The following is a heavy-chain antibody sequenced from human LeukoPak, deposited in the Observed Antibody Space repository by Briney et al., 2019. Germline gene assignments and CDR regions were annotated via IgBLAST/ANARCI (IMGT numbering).Heavy chain of an antibody. CDR3: ARVAAAAPDY. J-gene: IGHJ4*02. CDR2: IYYSGST. V-gene: IGHV4-59*01. CDR1: GGSFSGYY. Sequence: SETLSLTCAVYGGSFSGYYWSWIRQPPGKGLEWIGYIYYSGSTNYNPSLKSRVTISVDTSKNQFSLKLSSVTAADTAVYYCARVAAAAPDYWGQGTLVTVSS. D-gene: IGHD2-2*01.